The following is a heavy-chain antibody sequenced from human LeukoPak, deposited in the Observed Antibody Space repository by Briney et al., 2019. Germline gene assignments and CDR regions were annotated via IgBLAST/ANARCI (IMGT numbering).Heavy chain of an antibody. CDR1: GFPFSIYE. Sequence: PGGSLRLSCAVSGFPFSIYEMNWVRQAPGKGMEWVSNIGSSGTTIYYADSVKGRFSICRDNAKSSLYLQMNSLRVEDTAVYYCALLVVASDFDYWGQGALVTVSS. CDR3: ALLVVASDFDY. V-gene: IGHV3-48*03. CDR2: IGSSGTTI. J-gene: IGHJ4*02. D-gene: IGHD3-22*01.